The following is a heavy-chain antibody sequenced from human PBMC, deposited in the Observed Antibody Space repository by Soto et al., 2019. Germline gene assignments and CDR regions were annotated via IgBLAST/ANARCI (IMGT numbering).Heavy chain of an antibody. D-gene: IGHD1-26*01. J-gene: IGHJ6*02. CDR3: ARQDSGSYYDYYYYGMDV. Sequence: PSETLSLTCTVSGGSISSYYWSWIRQPPGKGLEWIGYIYYSGSTNYNPSLKSRVTISVDTSKNQFSLKLSSVTAADTAVYYCARQDSGSYYDYYYYGMDVWGQGTTVTVSS. CDR1: GGSISSYY. V-gene: IGHV4-59*08. CDR2: IYYSGST.